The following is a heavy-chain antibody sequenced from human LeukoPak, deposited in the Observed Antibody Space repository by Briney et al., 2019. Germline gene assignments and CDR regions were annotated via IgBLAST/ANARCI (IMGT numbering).Heavy chain of an antibody. CDR2: ISYDGRNK. CDR3: ARDGEYYDSSGYFDY. J-gene: IGHJ4*02. V-gene: IGHV3-30*04. CDR1: GFTFSSYA. D-gene: IGHD3-22*01. Sequence: GGSLRLSCAASGFTFSSYAMHWVRQAPGKGLEWVAVISYDGRNKYYADSVKGRFTISRDNSKNTLYLQMNSLRAEDTAVYYCARDGEYYDSSGYFDYWGQGTLVTVSS.